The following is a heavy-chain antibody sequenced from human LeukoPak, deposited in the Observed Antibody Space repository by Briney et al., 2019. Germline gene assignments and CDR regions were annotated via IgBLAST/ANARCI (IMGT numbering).Heavy chain of an antibody. CDR1: GGSLSGYY. D-gene: IGHD3-16*01. CDR2: IHYSGRA. J-gene: IGHJ6*02. V-gene: IGHV4-59*01. Sequence: PSEALSLTCSVSGGSLSGYYWTWVRQPPGKGVEWIGQIHYSGRAEYYRSLKSRITKSVDTSKNHISLTLSAVTAADPAIDYCVRIGANYDMDVWGQGTTVPVFS. CDR3: VRIGANYDMDV.